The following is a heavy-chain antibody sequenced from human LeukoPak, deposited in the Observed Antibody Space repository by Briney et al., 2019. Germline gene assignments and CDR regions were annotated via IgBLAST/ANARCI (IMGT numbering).Heavy chain of an antibody. CDR3: ASRDSSDWFFY. Sequence: PSETLSLTCTVSGGSISSYYWSWIRQPPGKGLEWIGYIYYSGSTNYNPSLKSRVTISVDTSKNQFSLKLSSVTAADTAVYYCASRDSSDWFFYRGQGTLVTVSP. CDR2: IYYSGST. CDR1: GGSISSYY. D-gene: IGHD6-13*01. V-gene: IGHV4-59*01. J-gene: IGHJ4*02.